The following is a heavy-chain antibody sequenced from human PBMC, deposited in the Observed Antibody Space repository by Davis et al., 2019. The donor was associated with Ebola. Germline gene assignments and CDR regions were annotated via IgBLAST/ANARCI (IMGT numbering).Heavy chain of an antibody. J-gene: IGHJ6*02. CDR3: ARKGEMDV. CDR2: MNPNSGNT. D-gene: IGHD3-16*01. Sequence: ASSVNVSCKASGYTFTSYDINWVRQATGQGLEWMGWMNPNSGNTGYEQKFQGRVTMTRDTSINTAYMELSSLRSEDTAVYYCARKGEMDVWGQGTTVTVSS. CDR1: GYTFTSYD. V-gene: IGHV1-8*01.